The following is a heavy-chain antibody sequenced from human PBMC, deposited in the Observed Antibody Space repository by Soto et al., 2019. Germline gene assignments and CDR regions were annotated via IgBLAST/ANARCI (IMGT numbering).Heavy chain of an antibody. Sequence: ASVKVSCKASGYTFTSYDINWVRQATGQGLEWMGWMDPNSGNTGYAQKFQGRVTMTRNTSISTAYMELSSLRSEDTAVYSCATLPDCSGGSCWGPGTLVTVSS. CDR2: MDPNSGNT. J-gene: IGHJ4*02. CDR3: ATLPDCSGGSC. CDR1: GYTFTSYD. V-gene: IGHV1-8*01. D-gene: IGHD2-15*01.